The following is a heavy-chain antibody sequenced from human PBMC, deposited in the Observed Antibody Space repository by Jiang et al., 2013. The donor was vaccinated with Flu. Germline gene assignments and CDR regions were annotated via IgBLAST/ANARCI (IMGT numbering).Heavy chain of an antibody. V-gene: IGHV3-23*01. J-gene: IGHJ4*02. CDR2: INPSGDRT. CDR3: AKDLNSGGHIVVVTYADS. Sequence: GLAQPGGSLTLSCAASGFSFSTYAMTWVRQVPGQGLEWVAGINPSGDRTYCVDSVKGRFTISRDNSNKVLYLQMSSLRAEDTAVYYCAKDLNSGGHIVVVTYADSWGQGTLVTVSS. CDR1: GFSFSTYA. D-gene: IGHD2-21*02.